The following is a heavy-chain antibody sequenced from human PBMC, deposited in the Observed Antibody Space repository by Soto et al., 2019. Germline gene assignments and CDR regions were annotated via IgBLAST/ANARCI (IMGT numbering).Heavy chain of an antibody. CDR2: ISAYNGDT. CDR1: FYTFTIFG. CDR3: ARHVDYYYYDMDV. V-gene: IGHV1-18*01. Sequence: ASVXVSFKTSFYTFTIFGITFLLQAPGQGLEWMGWISAYNGDTNYAQNFQGRVTMTTDTSTTTAYMELRKLRSDDKAVYYCARHVDYYYYDMDVWGQGTTVTVSS. J-gene: IGHJ6*01. D-gene: IGHD2-15*01.